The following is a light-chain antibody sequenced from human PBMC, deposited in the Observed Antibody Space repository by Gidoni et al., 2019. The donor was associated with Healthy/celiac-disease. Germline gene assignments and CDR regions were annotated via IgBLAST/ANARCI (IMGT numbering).Light chain of an antibody. Sequence: AIQFTQSPSSLSASVGDRVTITCRASQGISSALAWYQQTPGKAPKLLMYDASSLESGVPSRFSGSGSGTDFTLTICSLQPEDFATYYCQQFNSYPCSFGQGTKLEIK. CDR1: QGISSA. V-gene: IGKV1-13*02. J-gene: IGKJ2*04. CDR3: QQFNSYPCS. CDR2: DAS.